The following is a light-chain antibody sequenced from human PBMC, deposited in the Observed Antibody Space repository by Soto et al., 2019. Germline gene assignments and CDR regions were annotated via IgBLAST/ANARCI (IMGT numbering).Light chain of an antibody. Sequence: EIVLTQSPGTLSLSPGGRATLSCRASQSVTSSYLAWYQQKPGQAPRLLIYPASSRATGIPDRLSGSGSGTHFTLTISRLEPEDSAVYYCQQYASSPWTFGQGTKVEIK. J-gene: IGKJ1*01. CDR1: QSVTSSY. CDR3: QQYASSPWT. V-gene: IGKV3-20*01. CDR2: PAS.